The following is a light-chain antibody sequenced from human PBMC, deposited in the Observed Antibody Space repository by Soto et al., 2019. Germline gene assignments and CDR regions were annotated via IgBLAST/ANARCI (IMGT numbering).Light chain of an antibody. CDR2: DNY. CDR3: GTWDSSLTAAV. V-gene: IGLV1-51*01. CDR1: SSNIGNNY. Sequence: QSVLTQPPSVSAAPGQKVTISCFVSSSNIGNNYVSWYQQLPGTAPKLLIYDNYKRPSGIPDRFSGSKSGTSATLGITGLQTGDEAGYYCGTWDSSLTAAVFGGGTKVTVL. J-gene: IGLJ3*02.